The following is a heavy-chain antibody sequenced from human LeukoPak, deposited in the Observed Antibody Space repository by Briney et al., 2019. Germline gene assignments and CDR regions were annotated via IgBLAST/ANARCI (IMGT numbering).Heavy chain of an antibody. CDR3: ARRLSGSQIYFQH. V-gene: IGHV1-69*13. J-gene: IGHJ1*01. Sequence: SVKVSCKASGGTFSSYAISWVRQAPGQGLEWMGGIIPIFGTADYAQKFQGRVTITADESTSTAYMELSSLRSEDTAVYYCARRLSGSQIYFQHWGQGTLVTVSS. CDR1: GGTFSSYA. CDR2: IIPIFGTA. D-gene: IGHD1-26*01.